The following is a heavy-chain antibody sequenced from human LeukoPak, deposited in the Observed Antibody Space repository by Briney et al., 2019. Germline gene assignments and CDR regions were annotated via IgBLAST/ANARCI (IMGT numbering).Heavy chain of an antibody. CDR2: LIGSSGST. J-gene: IGHJ4*02. D-gene: IGHD5-12*01. V-gene: IGHV3-23*01. CDR3: AKGAYDYIEMGYFDS. CDR1: GFTSTNYA. Sequence: GGSLRLSCAASGFTSTNYAMNWVRQAPGKGLEWVSILIGSSGSTDYADSVKGRFTISRDTSKNTLFLQMNSLRAEDTAIYYCAKGAYDYIEMGYFDSWGQGTLLTVSS.